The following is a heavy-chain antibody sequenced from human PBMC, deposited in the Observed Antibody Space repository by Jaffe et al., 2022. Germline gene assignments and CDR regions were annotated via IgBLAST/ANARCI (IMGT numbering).Heavy chain of an antibody. D-gene: IGHD1-26*01. CDR3: ARQDGSYQVLGEFYN. V-gene: IGHV4-38-2*01. CDR2: IYHSGST. Sequence: QVQLQESGPGLVKPSETLSLTCAVSGYSISSGYYWGWIRQPPGKGLEWIGSIYHSGSTYYNPSLKSRVTISVDTSKNQFSLKLSSVTAADTAVYYCARQDGSYQVLGEFYNWGQGTLVTVSS. J-gene: IGHJ4*02. CDR1: GYSISSGYY.